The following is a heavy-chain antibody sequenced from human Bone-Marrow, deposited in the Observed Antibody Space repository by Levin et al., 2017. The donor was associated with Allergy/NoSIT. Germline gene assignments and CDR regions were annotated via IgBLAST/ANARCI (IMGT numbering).Heavy chain of an antibody. CDR2: TSFDGTVS. Sequence: GGSLRLSCAASGFTFSSYGMHWVRQAPGKGLDWVAVTSFDGTVSYYADSVKGRFTISRDNSKRTLYLHMSSLRSEDTAVYYCAKDPYSSAWLPDHWGQGTLVTVSS. D-gene: IGHD6-25*01. CDR3: AKDPYSSAWLPDH. J-gene: IGHJ1*01. V-gene: IGHV3-30*18. CDR1: GFTFSSYG.